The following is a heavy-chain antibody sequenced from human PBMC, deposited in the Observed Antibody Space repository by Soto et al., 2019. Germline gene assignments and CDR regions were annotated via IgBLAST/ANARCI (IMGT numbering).Heavy chain of an antibody. CDR2: IIGVFPTT. V-gene: IGHV1-69*06. CDR1: GGSPA. CDR3: ATVGRPLSGAFTYGYEGPLDY. D-gene: IGHD5-18*01. Sequence: QVQLVQSGAEVKKPGSSVKVSCKTSGGSPATSWVRQAPGHGPEWLGGIIGVFPTTNKAEKFEGRVTITADTSTGTAYMALSSLTSVDTAVYYCATVGRPLSGAFTYGYEGPLDYWGPGMLVIFSS. J-gene: IGHJ4*02.